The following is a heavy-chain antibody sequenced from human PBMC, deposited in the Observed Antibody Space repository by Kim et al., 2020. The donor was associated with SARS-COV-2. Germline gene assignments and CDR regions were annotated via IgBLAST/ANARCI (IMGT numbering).Heavy chain of an antibody. V-gene: IGHV3-30*04. CDR3: ARNAAAAGSGGLNWFDP. CDR2: ISYDGSNK. D-gene: IGHD6-13*01. J-gene: IGHJ5*02. Sequence: GGSLRLSCAASGFTFSSYAMHWVRQAPGKGLEWVAVISYDGSNKYYADSVKGRFTISRDNSKNTLYLQMNSLRAEDTAVYYCARNAAAAGSGGLNWFDPWGQGTLVTVSS. CDR1: GFTFSSYA.